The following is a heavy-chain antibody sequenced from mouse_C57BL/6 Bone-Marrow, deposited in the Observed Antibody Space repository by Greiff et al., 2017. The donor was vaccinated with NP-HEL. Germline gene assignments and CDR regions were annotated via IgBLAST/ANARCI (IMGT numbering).Heavy chain of an antibody. D-gene: IGHD2-12*01. CDR3: GRGVAYYYIYSWVMDY. CDR1: GYTFTSYW. V-gene: IGHV1-72*01. Sequence: QVQLQQPGAELVKPGASVKLSCKASGYTFTSYWMHWVKQRPGRGLEWIGRIDPNSGGTKYNEKFKSKATLTVDKPSSTAYMQLSSLTSEDSAVYYCGRGVAYYYIYSWVMDYWGQGTSVTVPS. J-gene: IGHJ4*01. CDR2: IDPNSGGT.